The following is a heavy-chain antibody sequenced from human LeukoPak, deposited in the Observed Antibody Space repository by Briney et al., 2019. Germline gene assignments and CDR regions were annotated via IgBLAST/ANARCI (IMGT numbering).Heavy chain of an antibody. D-gene: IGHD6-19*01. V-gene: IGHV1-24*01. CDR3: ATAPGYSSGWY. J-gene: IGHJ4*02. Sequence: GASVKVSCKVSGYTLTELSMHWVRQAPGKGLEWMGGFDPEDGETIYAQKFQGRVTMIEDTFTDTAYMELSSLRSEDTAVYYCATAPGYSSGWYWGQGTLVTVSS. CDR1: GYTLTELS. CDR2: FDPEDGET.